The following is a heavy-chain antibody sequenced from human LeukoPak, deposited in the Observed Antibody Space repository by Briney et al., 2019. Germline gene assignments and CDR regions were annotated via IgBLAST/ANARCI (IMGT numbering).Heavy chain of an antibody. CDR3: AKAGLSYFGSRDYFDY. Sequence: GGSLRLSCAASGFTFDDYGMSGVRQAPGKGLEWVSGINWNGGSTGYADSVKGRFTISRDNAKNSLYLQMNSLRAEDTAVYYCAKAGLSYFGSRDYFDYWGQGTLVTVSS. CDR2: INWNGGST. J-gene: IGHJ4*02. V-gene: IGHV3-20*04. CDR1: GFTFDDYG. D-gene: IGHD2-15*01.